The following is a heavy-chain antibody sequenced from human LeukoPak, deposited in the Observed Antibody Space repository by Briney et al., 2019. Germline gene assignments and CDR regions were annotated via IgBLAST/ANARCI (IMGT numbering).Heavy chain of an antibody. D-gene: IGHD6-19*01. V-gene: IGHV4-61*02. CDR2: FYASGST. J-gene: IGHJ4*02. Sequence: PSQTPSLTCTVSGGSISSGGYFWSWIRQPAGKGLEWIGCFYASGSTNYNPSLQSRVTISVDMSKNQFSLKLTSVTAADTAVYYCARLKGIPVAGTMGIFDYWGQGTLVTVSS. CDR1: GGSISSGGYF. CDR3: ARLKGIPVAGTMGIFDY.